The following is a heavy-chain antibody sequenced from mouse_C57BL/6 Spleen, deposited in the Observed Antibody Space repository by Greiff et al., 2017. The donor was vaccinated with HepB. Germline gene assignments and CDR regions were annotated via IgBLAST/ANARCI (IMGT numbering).Heavy chain of an antibody. D-gene: IGHD1-1*01. CDR1: GYTFTSYW. CDR2: IYPGSGST. V-gene: IGHV1-55*01. J-gene: IGHJ3*01. CDR3: ARVYYYGSSDGGAWFAY. Sequence: VQLQQPGAELVKPGASVKMSCKASGYTFTSYWITWVKQRPGQGLEWIGDIYPGSGSTNYNEKFKSKATLTVDTSSSTAYMQLSSLTSEDSAVYYCARVYYYGSSDGGAWFAYWGQGTLVTVSA.